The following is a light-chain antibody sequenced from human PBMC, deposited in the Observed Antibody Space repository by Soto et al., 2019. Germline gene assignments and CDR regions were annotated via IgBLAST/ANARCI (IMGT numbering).Light chain of an antibody. CDR3: QQYGSLPPYT. CDR2: AAS. CDR1: ETVNNNF. J-gene: IGKJ2*01. Sequence: DIVLTQSPGTLSLSPGERATLSCRASETVNNNFLGWYQQKPGQAPRLLIFAASRRATGIPDRFSGSGSGTDFTLTISRLEPEDFGVYYCQQYGSLPPYTFGQGTKLEIK. V-gene: IGKV3-20*01.